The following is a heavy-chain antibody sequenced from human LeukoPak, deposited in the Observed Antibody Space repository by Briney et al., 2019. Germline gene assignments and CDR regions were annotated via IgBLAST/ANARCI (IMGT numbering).Heavy chain of an antibody. D-gene: IGHD2-8*02. Sequence: GGSLRLSCAASGFTFSGYGMHWVRQAPGRGLEWVALISGDTSNKYYADSVKGRFTISRDTSKNTVYLQMDSLRADDTAVYYCVKDRRGTWSFDYWGQGTLVTVSS. CDR1: GFTFSGYG. J-gene: IGHJ4*02. V-gene: IGHV3-30*18. CDR2: ISGDTSNK. CDR3: VKDRRGTWSFDY.